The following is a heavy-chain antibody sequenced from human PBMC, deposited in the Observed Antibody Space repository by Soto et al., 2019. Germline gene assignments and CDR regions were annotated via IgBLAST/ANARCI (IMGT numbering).Heavy chain of an antibody. J-gene: IGHJ4*02. D-gene: IGHD1-26*01. Sequence: QVQLVESGGGVVQPGRSLRLSCAASGFIFSSYTMHWVRQAPGKGLEWVGVITHDGSNQYYADSVKGRFTISRDNSRNMLFLQMNSLRPDDTAVYYCARAPSGSYPEFDYWGQGTLVTVSS. CDR1: GFIFSSYT. CDR2: ITHDGSNQ. V-gene: IGHV3-30-3*01. CDR3: ARAPSGSYPEFDY.